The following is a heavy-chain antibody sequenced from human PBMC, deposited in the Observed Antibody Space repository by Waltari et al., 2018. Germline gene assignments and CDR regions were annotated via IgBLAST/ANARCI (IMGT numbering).Heavy chain of an antibody. D-gene: IGHD4-17*01. V-gene: IGHV3-53*01. Sequence: EVQLVESGGGLIQPGGSLRLSCAASGFTVSSNYMSWVRQAPGKGLGWVSVIYSGGSTYYADSVKGRFTISRDNSKNTLYLQMNSLRAEDTAVYYCARATTVTTRSLRYYFDYWGQGTLVTVSS. J-gene: IGHJ4*02. CDR3: ARATTVTTRSLRYYFDY. CDR1: GFTVSSNY. CDR2: IYSGGST.